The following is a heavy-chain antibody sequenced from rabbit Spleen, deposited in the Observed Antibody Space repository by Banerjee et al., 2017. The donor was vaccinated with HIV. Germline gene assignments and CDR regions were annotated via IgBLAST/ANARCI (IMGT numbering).Heavy chain of an antibody. Sequence: PGKGLEWIACIYASSGSTYYASWAKGRFTISKTSSTTVTLQMTSLTAADTATYFCARGGDGGDSYTISPYGMDLWGPGTLVTVS. V-gene: IGHV1S40*01. CDR2: IYASSGST. D-gene: IGHD1-1*01. J-gene: IGHJ6*01. CDR3: ARGGDGGDSYTISPYGMDL.